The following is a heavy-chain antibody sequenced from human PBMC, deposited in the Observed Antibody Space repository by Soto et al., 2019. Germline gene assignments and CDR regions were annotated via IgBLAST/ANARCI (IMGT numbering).Heavy chain of an antibody. CDR2: IKSRTDGGTT. CDR1: GFIFDNAW. CDR3: TSHTDY. V-gene: IGHV3-15*07. J-gene: IGHJ4*02. Sequence: EVQLLESGGGLVQPGGSLRLSCAASGFIFDNAWMNWVRQAPGKGLEWVGHIKSRTDGGTTDYAAPVKGRFSISRDDSKNTLYLQMNSLKTEDTAVYYCTSHTDYWGQGTLVTVSS.